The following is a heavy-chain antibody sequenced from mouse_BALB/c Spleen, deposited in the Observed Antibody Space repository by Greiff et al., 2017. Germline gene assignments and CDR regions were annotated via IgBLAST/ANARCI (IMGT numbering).Heavy chain of an antibody. Sequence: EVMLVESGGGLVQPGGSRKLSCAASGFTFSSFGMHWVRQAPEKGLEWVAYISSGSSTIYYADAVKGRFTISRDNPKNTLFLQMTSLRSEDTAMYYCARSPRYYFDYWGQGTTLTVSS. J-gene: IGHJ2*01. CDR3: ARSPRYYFDY. CDR1: GFTFSSFG. CDR2: ISSGSSTI. V-gene: IGHV5-17*02.